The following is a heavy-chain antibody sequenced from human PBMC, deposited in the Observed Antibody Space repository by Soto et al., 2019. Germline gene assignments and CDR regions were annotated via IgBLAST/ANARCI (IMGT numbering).Heavy chain of an antibody. CDR3: ARSYCSSTSCYGGYYYYSYLDV. J-gene: IGHJ6*03. CDR2: IIPIRGIA. D-gene: IGHD2-2*01. V-gene: IGHV1-69*10. Sequence: GASLKVSCKASGRTFSRYTISWVRQAPGQGRQWMGGIIPIRGIANYAQKFQGRVTITADKSTSTAYMELSSLRSEDTAVYYCARSYCSSTSCYGGYYYYSYLDVWGKGTTVTVSS. CDR1: GRTFSRYT.